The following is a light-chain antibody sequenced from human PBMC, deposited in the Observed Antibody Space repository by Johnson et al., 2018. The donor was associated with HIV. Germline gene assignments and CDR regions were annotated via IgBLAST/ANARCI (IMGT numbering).Light chain of an antibody. J-gene: IGLJ1*01. CDR2: DNN. CDR3: GTWDSSLSAGWV. V-gene: IGLV1-51*01. Sequence: QSVLTQPPSVSAAPGQKVTISCSGSSSNIGNNYVSWYQQLPGTAPKLLIYDNNKRPSGIPDRFSGSKSGTSATLGITGLQTGDAADYYCGTWDSSLSAGWVCGTGTKVTVL. CDR1: SSNIGNNY.